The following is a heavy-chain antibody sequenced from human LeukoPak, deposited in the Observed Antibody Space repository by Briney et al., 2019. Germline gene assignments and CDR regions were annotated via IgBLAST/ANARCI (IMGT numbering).Heavy chain of an antibody. D-gene: IGHD1-26*01. Sequence: PSETLSLTCTVSGDSISDSSYYWAWIRQPPGKGLEWIGSIHYTWNTYYNPSLKGRATIAVDTSKNQFSLKLSSVTAADTAVYYCASAGGSYFDYWGQGTLVTVSS. CDR2: IHYTWNT. CDR1: GDSISDSSYY. V-gene: IGHV4-39*07. J-gene: IGHJ4*02. CDR3: ASAGGSYFDY.